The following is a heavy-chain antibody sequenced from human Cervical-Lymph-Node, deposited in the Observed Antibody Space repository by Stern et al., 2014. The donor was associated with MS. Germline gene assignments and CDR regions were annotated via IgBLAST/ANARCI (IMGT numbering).Heavy chain of an antibody. CDR3: AADDLTGGSSAPMDY. Sequence: QLVESGPEVKRPGTSVKVSCKVSGFTSASSLVQWVRQVRGQRLEWMGWIVVGSGDTNYAQQFQGRVTITRDRTTTTVYMELSGLTSEDTALYYCAADDLTGGSSAPMDYGGLGSLVTVS. V-gene: IGHV1-58*01. J-gene: IGHJ4*02. CDR1: GFTSASSL. D-gene: IGHD3-16*01. CDR2: IVVGSGDT.